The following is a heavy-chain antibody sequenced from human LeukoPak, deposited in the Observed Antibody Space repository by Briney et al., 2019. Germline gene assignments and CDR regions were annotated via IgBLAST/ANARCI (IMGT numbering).Heavy chain of an antibody. CDR2: INTDGSST. CDR3: VRRHTPPSTSPTSYGMDV. D-gene: IGHD2-2*01. CDR1: GFTFSGYW. Sequence: TGGSLRLSCAASGFTFSGYWMHWVRQAPGKGLVWVSRINTDGSSTTYADSVKGRFTISRDNAKNTLYLQMNSLRVEDTAVYHCVRRHTPPSTSPTSYGMDVWGQGTTVTVSS. J-gene: IGHJ6*02. V-gene: IGHV3-74*01.